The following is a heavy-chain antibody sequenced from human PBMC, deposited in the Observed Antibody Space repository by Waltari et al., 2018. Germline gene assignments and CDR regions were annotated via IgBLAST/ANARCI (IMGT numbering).Heavy chain of an antibody. J-gene: IGHJ5*02. D-gene: IGHD2-15*01. CDR3: ARDRGRGIYLDT. CDR1: GDSMSSTDW. Sequence: QLQLQESGPGLVKPSGTLSLTCAVSGDSMSSTDWWSWGRQSPGKGLEWIGQVQRSGRTNYNPSFASRVTISVDTSTNQFSLKVTSATAADTAVYFCARDRGRGIYLDTWGQGTLVTVSP. V-gene: IGHV4-4*02. CDR2: VQRSGRT.